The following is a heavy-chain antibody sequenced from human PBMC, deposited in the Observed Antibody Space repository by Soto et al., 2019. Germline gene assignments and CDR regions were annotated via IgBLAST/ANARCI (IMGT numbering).Heavy chain of an antibody. V-gene: IGHV1-18*04. D-gene: IGHD2-15*01. Sequence: ASVNVSCKASCYTFTSYGISWVRQAPLQVLEWMVWISAYNGNTNYAQKLQGRVTMTTDTSTSTAYMELRSLRSDDTAVYYCARDIVVVVAATRDNWFDPWGQGTLVTVSS. CDR2: ISAYNGNT. J-gene: IGHJ5*02. CDR1: CYTFTSYG. CDR3: ARDIVVVVAATRDNWFDP.